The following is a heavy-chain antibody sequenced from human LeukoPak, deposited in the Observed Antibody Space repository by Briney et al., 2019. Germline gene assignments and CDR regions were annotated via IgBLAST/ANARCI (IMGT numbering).Heavy chain of an antibody. Sequence: SETLSLICTVSGGSISSYYWSWIRQPPGKGLEWIGYIYYSGSTNYNPSLKGRVTISVDTSKNQFSLKLSSVTAADTAVYYCARDAGYADYWGQGTLVTVSS. J-gene: IGHJ4*02. D-gene: IGHD5-12*01. CDR3: ARDAGYADY. CDR1: GGSISSYY. CDR2: IYYSGST. V-gene: IGHV4-59*01.